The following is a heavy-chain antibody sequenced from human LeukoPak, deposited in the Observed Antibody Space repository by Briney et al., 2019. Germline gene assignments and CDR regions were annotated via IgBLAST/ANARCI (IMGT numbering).Heavy chain of an antibody. D-gene: IGHD6-19*01. Sequence: GGSLRLFCAASGFTFSSDAMSWVPRAPGKGLECVSAISGSGGSTYYADSVKGRFTIARDNSKNTLYLQMNSLRAEDTAVYYCAKVKAVAGIYYYYYGMDVWGQGTTVTVSS. CDR1: GFTFSSDA. CDR3: AKVKAVAGIYYYYYGMDV. CDR2: ISGSGGST. V-gene: IGHV3-23*01. J-gene: IGHJ6*02.